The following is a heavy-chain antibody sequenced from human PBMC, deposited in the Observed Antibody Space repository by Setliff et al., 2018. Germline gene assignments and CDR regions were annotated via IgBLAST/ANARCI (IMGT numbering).Heavy chain of an antibody. D-gene: IGHD6-25*01. V-gene: IGHV4-39*07. CDR3: ARDRGVHGFDP. Sequence: SETLSLTCTVPGGSISDNGYFWGWVRQPPGKGREWIGNIYFGGNTYFNPSFKSRVTMSIDTSKNQFSLNLSSVTAADTAVYYCARDRGVHGFDPWGQGTLVTVSS. CDR1: GGSISDNGYF. CDR2: IYFGGNT. J-gene: IGHJ5*02.